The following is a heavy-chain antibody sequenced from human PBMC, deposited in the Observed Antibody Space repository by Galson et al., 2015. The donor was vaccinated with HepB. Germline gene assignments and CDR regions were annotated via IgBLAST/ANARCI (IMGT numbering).Heavy chain of an antibody. D-gene: IGHD1-1*01. J-gene: IGHJ5*02. Sequence: SLRLSCAASGFSFSNYVMHWVRQAPGKGLEWVGRIKSKDDGATTDYTAPVKGRFIISRDDSKDTLYLQMNSLKSEDTATYYCTPEGRWTRGWFDPWGQGTLVTVSS. V-gene: IGHV3-15*01. CDR3: TPEGRWTRGWFDP. CDR1: GFSFSNYV. CDR2: IKSKDDGATT.